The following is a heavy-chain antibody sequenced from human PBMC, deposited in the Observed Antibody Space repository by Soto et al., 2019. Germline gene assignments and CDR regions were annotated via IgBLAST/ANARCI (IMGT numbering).Heavy chain of an antibody. V-gene: IGHV3-15*01. D-gene: IGHD3-16*01. Sequence: PGGSLRLSCAASGFTFSNAWMSWVRQAPGKGLEWVGRIKSKTEGGTTDYTAPVKGRFAISRYDSKNTLYLQMNSLKTEDTAVYYCTTDRYDANGFDIWGQGTMVTV. CDR2: IKSKTEGGTT. CDR1: GFTFSNAW. J-gene: IGHJ3*02. CDR3: TTDRYDANGFDI.